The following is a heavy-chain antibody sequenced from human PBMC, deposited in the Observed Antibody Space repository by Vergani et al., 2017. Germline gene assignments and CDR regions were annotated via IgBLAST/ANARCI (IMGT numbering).Heavy chain of an antibody. V-gene: IGHV5-51*01. J-gene: IGHJ4*02. CDR1: GYSFTSYW. CDR3: SIHPGTYYYGSGSYYRGEHFDY. CDR2: IYPGDSDT. D-gene: IGHD3-10*01. Sequence: EVQLVQSGAEVKKPGESLKISCKGSGYSFTSYWIGWVRQMPGKGLEWMGIIYPGDSDTRYSPSFQGQVTISADKSISTAYLQWSSLKASDTAMYYCSIHPGTYYYGSGSYYRGEHFDYWGQGTLVTVSS.